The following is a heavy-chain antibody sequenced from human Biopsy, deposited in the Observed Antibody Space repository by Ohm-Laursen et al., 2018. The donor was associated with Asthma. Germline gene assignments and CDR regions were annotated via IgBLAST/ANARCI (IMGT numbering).Heavy chain of an antibody. D-gene: IGHD2/OR15-2a*01. V-gene: IGHV1-18*01. J-gene: IGHJ6*02. CDR1: GYTFNSAG. Sequence: GASVKVSCKTSGYTFNSAGITWVRQAPGQGLEWMGWISVYNGNTKVAQKLQDRVTMITDTSTSTAYMELRSLRSDDTAVYFYARGGDYFHYYGIDVWGQGTTVTV. CDR3: ARGGDYFHYYGIDV. CDR2: ISVYNGNT.